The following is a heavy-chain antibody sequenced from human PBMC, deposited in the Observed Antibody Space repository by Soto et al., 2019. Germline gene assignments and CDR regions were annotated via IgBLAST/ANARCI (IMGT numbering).Heavy chain of an antibody. CDR1: GGTFTSYA. V-gene: IGHV1-69*06. J-gene: IGHJ6*02. CDR3: AKLVGPAARRSSMDV. D-gene: IGHD2-2*01. Sequence: ASVKVSCKASGGTFTSYAVSWVRQAPGQGLEWMGVSIPIFGTANYARKFQGRVTITADKSTSTAYMELSSLRSEDTAVYYCAKLVGPAARRSSMDVWGQGTTVTVSS. CDR2: SIPIFGTA.